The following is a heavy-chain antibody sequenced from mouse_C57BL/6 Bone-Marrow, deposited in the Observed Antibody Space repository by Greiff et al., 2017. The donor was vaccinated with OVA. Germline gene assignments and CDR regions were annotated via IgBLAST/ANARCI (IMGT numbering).Heavy chain of an antibody. CDR1: GYSFTDYN. Sequence: VQLKQSGPELVKPGASVKISCKASGYSFTDYNMNWVKQSNGKSLEWIGVINPNYGTTSYNQKFKGKATLTVDQSSSTAYMQLNSLTSEDSAVYYCAPIYSGSSYEYFDVWGTGTTVTVSS. D-gene: IGHD1-1*01. V-gene: IGHV1-39*01. J-gene: IGHJ1*03. CDR3: APIYSGSSYEYFDV. CDR2: INPNYGTT.